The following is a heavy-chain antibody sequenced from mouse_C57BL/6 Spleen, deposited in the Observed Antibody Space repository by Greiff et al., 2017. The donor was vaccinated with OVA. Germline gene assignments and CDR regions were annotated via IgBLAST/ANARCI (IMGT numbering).Heavy chain of an antibody. CDR1: GYSFTGYY. Sequence: VQLQQSGPELVKPGASVKISCKASGYSFTGYYMNWVKQSPEKSLEWIGEINPSTGGTTYNQTFKAKATLTVDKSSSTAYMQLQSLTSADAAVYYCARYYGSSSLAMDYWGQGTSVTVSS. CDR2: INPSTGGT. J-gene: IGHJ4*01. CDR3: ARYYGSSSLAMDY. V-gene: IGHV1-42*01. D-gene: IGHD1-1*01.